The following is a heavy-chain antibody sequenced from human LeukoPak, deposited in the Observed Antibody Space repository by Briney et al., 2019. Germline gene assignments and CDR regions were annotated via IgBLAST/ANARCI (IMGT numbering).Heavy chain of an antibody. CDR1: GGSINSFY. J-gene: IGHJ6*02. D-gene: IGHD3-3*01. CDR2: IFTSGST. CDR3: ARSPLEWLLRDCYGMDV. V-gene: IGHV4-4*07. Sequence: SETLSLTCTVSGGSINSFYWSWIRQPAGKGLEWIGRIFTSGSTNYNPSLKSRVTMSLDTSKNQFSLNLSSVTAADMAVYYCARSPLEWLLRDCYGMDVWGQGTTVTVSS.